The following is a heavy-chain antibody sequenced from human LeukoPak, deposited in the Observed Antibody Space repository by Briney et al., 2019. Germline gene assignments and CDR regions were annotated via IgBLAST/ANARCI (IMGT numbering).Heavy chain of an antibody. Sequence: KPSETLSLTCAVSGGSVSRYYWSWIRQPPGKGLEWIGNIYYSGSTNYNPSLKSRVTISVDTSKNQFSLKLSSVTAADTAVYYCARLHILGQWLGNFDYWGQGTLVTVSS. CDR2: IYYSGST. CDR3: ARLHILGQWLGNFDY. D-gene: IGHD6-19*01. J-gene: IGHJ4*02. V-gene: IGHV4-59*08. CDR1: GGSVSRYY.